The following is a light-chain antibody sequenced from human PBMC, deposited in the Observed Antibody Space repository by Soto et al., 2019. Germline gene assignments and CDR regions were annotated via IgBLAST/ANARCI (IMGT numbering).Light chain of an antibody. V-gene: IGKV3-20*01. CDR2: GAS. CDR3: QQYGSSRVA. J-gene: IGKJ2*01. CDR1: QSVSSSY. Sequence: EIVLTQSPGTLSLSPGERATLSCRASQSVSSSYLAWYQQKPGQAPRLVIYGASSRATCIPDRFIGSGSGTEFTLTISRLEPDDFAVYYCQQYGSSRVAFGQGTKLEIK.